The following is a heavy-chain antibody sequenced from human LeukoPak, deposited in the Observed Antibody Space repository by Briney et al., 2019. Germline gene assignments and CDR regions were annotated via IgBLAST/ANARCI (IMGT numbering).Heavy chain of an antibody. CDR2: IYASGST. Sequence: PSETLSLTCTVSGASISSGSYYWSWIRQPAGRGLEWIGRIYASGSTNYNPSLKSRVTISADTSENHFSLNLNSMTAADTAVYYCATDVGAHDYWGQGTLVTVSS. CDR3: ATDVGAHDY. J-gene: IGHJ4*02. D-gene: IGHD3-16*01. CDR1: GASISSGSYY. V-gene: IGHV4-61*02.